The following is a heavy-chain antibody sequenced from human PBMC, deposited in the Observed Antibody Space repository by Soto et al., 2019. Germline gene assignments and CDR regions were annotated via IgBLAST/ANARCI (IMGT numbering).Heavy chain of an antibody. CDR1: GYTFTSYG. V-gene: IGHV1-18*01. D-gene: IGHD4-17*01. Sequence: ASVKIYSKTSGYTFTSYGISWVRQATGQGLEWMGWISAYNGNTNYAQKLQGRVTMTTDTSTSTAYMELRSLRSDDTAVYYCARGLIPTVTTFDYRGQGTLVTVSS. CDR3: ARGLIPTVTTFDY. CDR2: ISAYNGNT. J-gene: IGHJ4*02.